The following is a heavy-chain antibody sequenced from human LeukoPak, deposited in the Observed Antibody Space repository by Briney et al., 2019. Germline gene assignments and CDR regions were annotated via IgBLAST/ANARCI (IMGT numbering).Heavy chain of an antibody. J-gene: IGHJ4*02. CDR2: IYYIGST. V-gene: IGHV4-39*07. Sequence: SETLSLTCTVSGGSISSSSYYWGWIRQPPGKGLEWIGNIYYIGSTYYNPSLKSRVAISVDTSKNQFSLKLSSVTAADTAVYYCARMYAMEIWWGQGTLVTVSS. CDR1: GGSISSSSYY. D-gene: IGHD2-8*01. CDR3: ARMYAMEIW.